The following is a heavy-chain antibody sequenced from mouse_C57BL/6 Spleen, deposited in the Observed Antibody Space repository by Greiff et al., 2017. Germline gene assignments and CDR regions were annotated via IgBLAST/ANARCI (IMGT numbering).Heavy chain of an antibody. CDR1: GYSITSGYY. CDR3: ARPPDD. CDR2: ISYDGSN. V-gene: IGHV3-6*01. Sequence: EVKLQESGPGLVKPSQSLSLTCSVTGYSITSGYYWNWIRQFPGNKLEWMGYISYDGSNNYNPSLKNRISITRDTSKNQFFLKLNSVTTEDTATYYCARPPDDWGQGTTLTVSS. J-gene: IGHJ2*01.